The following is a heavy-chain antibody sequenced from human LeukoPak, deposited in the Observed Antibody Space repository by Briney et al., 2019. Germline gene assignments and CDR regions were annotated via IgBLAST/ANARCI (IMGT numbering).Heavy chain of an antibody. CDR1: GGSISSYY. CDR3: VRAHPHFDY. Sequence: SETLSLTCTVSGGSISSYYWSWIRQPPGKGLEWIGYIYYSGSTNYNPSLKSRVTISVDTSKNQFSLKLSSVTAADTAVYYCVRAHPHFDYWGQGTLVTVSS. V-gene: IGHV4-59*01. J-gene: IGHJ4*02. CDR2: IYYSGST.